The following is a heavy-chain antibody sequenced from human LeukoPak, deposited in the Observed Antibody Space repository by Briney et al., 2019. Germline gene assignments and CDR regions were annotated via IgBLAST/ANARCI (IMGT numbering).Heavy chain of an antibody. CDR3: AREGYSGQYTN. CDR2: ISPNSGDT. V-gene: IGHV1-2*04. CDR1: GYTFIDYY. Sequence: APVKVSCKASGYTFIDYYIHWVRQAPGQGLEWVGWISPNSGDTNYAQKFQGWVTMTRDTSVTTIYMELSRLTSDKTAVYYCAREGYSGQYTNWGQGTLVTVSS. D-gene: IGHD1-26*01. J-gene: IGHJ4*02.